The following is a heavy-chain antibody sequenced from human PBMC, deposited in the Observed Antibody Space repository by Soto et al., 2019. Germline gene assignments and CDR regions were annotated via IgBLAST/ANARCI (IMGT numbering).Heavy chain of an antibody. Sequence: DVQLLESGGDLVQPGGSLRLSCAASGFTFSSYDMSWVRQAPGKGLEWVSSMSGAGRSSYDADSVKGRFTISRDNSKNTLYLQMNNLRAEDTALYYCAKGPIFGVENIYDYWGQGTLVTVSS. V-gene: IGHV3-23*01. J-gene: IGHJ4*02. D-gene: IGHD3-3*01. CDR2: MSGAGRSS. CDR3: AKGPIFGVENIYDY. CDR1: GFTFSSYD.